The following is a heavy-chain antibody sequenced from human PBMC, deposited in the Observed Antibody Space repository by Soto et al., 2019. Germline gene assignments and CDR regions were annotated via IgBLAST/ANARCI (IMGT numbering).Heavy chain of an antibody. CDR1: GYTFASYD. CDR3: ARVAYYYDSSGYYSEDFQH. J-gene: IGHJ1*01. D-gene: IGHD3-22*01. CDR2: MNPNSGNT. Sequence: SVKVSCKASGYTFASYDINWVREATVQGLEWMGWMNPNSGNTGYAQKFQGRVTMTRNTSISTAYMELSSLRSEDTAVYYCARVAYYYDSSGYYSEDFQHWGQGTLVTVPS. V-gene: IGHV1-8*01.